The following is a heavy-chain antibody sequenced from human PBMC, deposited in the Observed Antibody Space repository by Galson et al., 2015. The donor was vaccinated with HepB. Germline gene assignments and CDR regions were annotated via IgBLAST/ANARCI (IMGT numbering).Heavy chain of an antibody. Sequence: SLRLSCAASGFTFDDHAMHWVRQAPGKGLEWVSSISCNSGNIDYADSVKGRFTISRDNAKDSLYLQMNSLRAEDTAFYYCAKDRHILTGYYSFDYWGQGTLVTVSS. CDR1: GFTFDDHA. V-gene: IGHV3-9*01. CDR2: ISCNSGNI. J-gene: IGHJ4*02. D-gene: IGHD3-9*01. CDR3: AKDRHILTGYYSFDY.